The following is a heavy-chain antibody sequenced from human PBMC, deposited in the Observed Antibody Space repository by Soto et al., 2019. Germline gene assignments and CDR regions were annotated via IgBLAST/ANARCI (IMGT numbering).Heavy chain of an antibody. V-gene: IGHV1-69*06. CDR3: ARVGAVAGTADY. J-gene: IGHJ4*02. CDR1: GGTFSSYA. CDR2: IIPIFGTA. D-gene: IGHD6-19*01. Sequence: SVKVSCKASGGTFSSYAISWVRQAPGQGLEWMGGIIPIFGTANYAQKFQGRVTITADKSTSTAYMELSSLRSEDTAVYYCARVGAVAGTADYWGQGTLVTVSS.